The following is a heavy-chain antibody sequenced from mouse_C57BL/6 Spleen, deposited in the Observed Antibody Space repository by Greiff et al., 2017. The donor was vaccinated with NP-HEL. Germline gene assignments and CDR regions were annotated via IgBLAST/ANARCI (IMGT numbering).Heavy chain of an antibody. CDR2: IYPGDGDT. CDR1: GYAFSSSW. CDR3: ARPYGSSPLFDY. J-gene: IGHJ2*01. Sequence: VQLQQSGPELVKPGASVKISCKASGYAFSSSWMNWVKQRPGKGLEWIGRIYPGDGDTNYNGKFKGKATLTADKSSSTAYMQLSSLTSEDSAVYFCARPYGSSPLFDYWGQGTTLTVSS. D-gene: IGHD1-1*01. V-gene: IGHV1-82*01.